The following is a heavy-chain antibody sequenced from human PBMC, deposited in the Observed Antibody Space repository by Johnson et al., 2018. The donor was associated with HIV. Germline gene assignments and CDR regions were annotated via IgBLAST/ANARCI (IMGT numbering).Heavy chain of an antibody. CDR3: ARGEGRIPHAFDI. CDR2: ISYDGSNK. Sequence: QVQLVESAGGVVQPGRSLRLSCAASGFTFSSYAMHWVRQAPGMRLEWVAVISYDGSNKYYADYLTGRFTISRDNSKNTLYLQMGRLRAEDMAVFYCARGEGRIPHAFDIWGQGTMVTVSS. J-gene: IGHJ3*02. V-gene: IGHV3-30*14. CDR1: GFTFSSYA. D-gene: IGHD2-2*02.